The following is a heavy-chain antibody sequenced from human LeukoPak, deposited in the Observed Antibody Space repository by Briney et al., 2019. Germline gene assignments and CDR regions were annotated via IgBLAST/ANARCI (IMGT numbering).Heavy chain of an antibody. CDR2: IHHSGST. CDR1: SYSISRGYY. V-gene: IGHV4-38-2*02. CDR3: VREGPVRFLEQIDY. D-gene: IGHD3-3*01. J-gene: IGHJ4*02. Sequence: SETLSLTCTVSSYSISRGYYWGWIRPSPGKGLEWIGNIHHSGSTSYNQSLKRRVTISLDMSKNQFSLKLNSVNAADTAVYYCVREGPVRFLEQIDYWGQGTLVTVSS.